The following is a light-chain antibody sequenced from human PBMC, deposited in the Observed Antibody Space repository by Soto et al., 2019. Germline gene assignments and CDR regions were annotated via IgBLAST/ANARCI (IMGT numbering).Light chain of an antibody. CDR1: SSDVGGYNY. CDR2: DVS. V-gene: IGLV2-11*01. J-gene: IGLJ1*01. CDR3: CSYAGSDTPFYV. Sequence: QAVVTQPRSVSGSPGQSVTISCTGTSSDVGGYNYVSWYQQHPGKAPKLMIYDVSKRPSGVPDRFSGSKSGNTASLTISGLQAEDEADYYCCSYAGSDTPFYVFGTGTKLTVL.